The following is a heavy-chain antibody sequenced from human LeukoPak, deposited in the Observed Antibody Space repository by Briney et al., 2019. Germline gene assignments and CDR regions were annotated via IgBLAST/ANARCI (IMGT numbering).Heavy chain of an antibody. Sequence: SETLSLTCTVSGGSISSYYWSWIRQPPGKGLEWIGCIHYSGSTNYNPSLKSRVTISVDTSKNQFSLKLSSVTAADTAVYYCAGSHSALNAFDIWGQGTMVTVSS. CDR1: GGSISSYY. V-gene: IGHV4-59*01. CDR3: AGSHSALNAFDI. J-gene: IGHJ3*02. CDR2: IHYSGST.